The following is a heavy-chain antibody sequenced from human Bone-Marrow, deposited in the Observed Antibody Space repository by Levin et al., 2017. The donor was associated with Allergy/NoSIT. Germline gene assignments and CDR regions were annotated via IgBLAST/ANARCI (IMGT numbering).Heavy chain of an antibody. V-gene: IGHV3-48*01. D-gene: IGHD3-22*01. CDR1: GFNFNIYT. CDR2: IISSSNTI. Sequence: PGGSLRLSCAASGFNFNIYTMNWVRQAPGKGLEWVSYIISSSNTIYYADSVKGRFTISRDNAKNSLYLQMDSLRAEDTAVYYCARDGVDNDGSGYYLDYYYGMDVWGQGTTVTVSS. CDR3: ARDGVDNDGSGYYLDYYYGMDV. J-gene: IGHJ6*02.